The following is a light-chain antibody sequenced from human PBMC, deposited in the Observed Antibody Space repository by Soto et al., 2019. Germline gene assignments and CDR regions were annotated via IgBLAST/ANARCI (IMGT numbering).Light chain of an antibody. J-gene: IGKJ1*01. CDR2: GAS. CDR1: QSVTSS. V-gene: IGKV3-15*01. CDR3: QQYSYRPCT. Sequence: EIVMTQSPATLSVSPGERATLSCRASQSVTSSLAWYQQKPGQAPRVLIYGASNRATGIPARFSGSGSGTEFTLTISSLQSEDFAVYYCQQYSYRPCTFGQGTEVEVK.